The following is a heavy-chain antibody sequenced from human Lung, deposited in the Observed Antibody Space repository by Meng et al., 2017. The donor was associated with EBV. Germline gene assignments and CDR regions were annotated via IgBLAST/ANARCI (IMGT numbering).Heavy chain of an antibody. J-gene: IGHJ4*02. Sequence: QRRRQESCPGLVKLLAPLSLTGTVSGDAIGGSMYYWASIRPPPGKGLEWIGTIYYSGSTSYNPSLKSRVTISVDTYKSQFSLNLSSVTAADTAVYYCARALFDYYDSSGYYDYWGQGTLVTVSS. CDR3: ARALFDYYDSSGYYDY. CDR1: GDAIGGSMYY. CDR2: IYYSGST. D-gene: IGHD3-22*01. V-gene: IGHV4-39*01.